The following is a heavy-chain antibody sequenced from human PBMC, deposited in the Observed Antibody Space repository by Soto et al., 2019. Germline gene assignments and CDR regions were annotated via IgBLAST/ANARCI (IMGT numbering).Heavy chain of an antibody. J-gene: IGHJ5*01. Sequence: SQTLSLTCAISGGSVSTNSATWDWIRQSPSRGLEWLGRTYYRSTWSYDYAESVKGRITINPDTFNNQLSLHLNSVTPDDTAVYYCTRLIGNSWLDSWGQGTLVTVSS. V-gene: IGHV6-1*01. CDR1: GGSVSTNSAT. D-gene: IGHD2-8*01. CDR2: TYYRSTWSY. CDR3: TRLIGNSWLDS.